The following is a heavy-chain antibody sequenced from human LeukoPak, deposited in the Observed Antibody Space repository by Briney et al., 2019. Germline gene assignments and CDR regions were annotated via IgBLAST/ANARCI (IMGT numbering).Heavy chain of an antibody. CDR2: IYSGGST. J-gene: IGHJ4*02. D-gene: IGHD1-26*01. CDR3: ARDISSSGSYAYFDY. Sequence: GGSLRLSCAASGFTVSSNYMSWVRQAPGKGLEWVSVIYSGGSTYYADSVKGRFTTSRDNSKNTLYLQMNSLRAEDTAVYYCARDISSSGSYAYFDYWGQGTLVTVSS. V-gene: IGHV3-53*05. CDR1: GFTVSSNY.